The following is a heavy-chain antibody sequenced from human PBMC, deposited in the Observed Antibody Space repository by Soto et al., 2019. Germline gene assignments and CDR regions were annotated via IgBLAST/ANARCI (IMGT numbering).Heavy chain of an antibody. CDR1: GYSFTSYW. CDR3: ATRVGETTVVNPPTNAFDI. J-gene: IGHJ3*02. V-gene: IGHV5-51*01. CDR2: IYPGDSDT. D-gene: IGHD4-17*01. Sequence: GESLKISCKGSGYSFTSYWIGWVRQMPGKGLEWMGIIYPGDSDTRYSPSFQGQVTISADKSISTAYLQWSSLKASDTAMYYCATRVGETTVVNPPTNAFDIWGQGTMVTVSS.